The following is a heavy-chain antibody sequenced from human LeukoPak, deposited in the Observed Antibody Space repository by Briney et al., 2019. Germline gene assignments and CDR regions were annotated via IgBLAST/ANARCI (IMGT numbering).Heavy chain of an antibody. CDR1: GGSISSYY. CDR2: IYYSGST. D-gene: IGHD3-22*01. V-gene: IGHV4-59*01. J-gene: IGHJ3*02. Sequence: SETLSLTCTVSGGSISSYYWSWIRQPPGKGLEWIGYIYYSGSTNYNPSLKSRVTISVDTSKNQFSLKLSSVTAADTAVYYCARSLGGYSGYDYYYDSSGYAFDIWGQGTMVTVSS. CDR3: ARSLGGYSGYDYYYDSSGYAFDI.